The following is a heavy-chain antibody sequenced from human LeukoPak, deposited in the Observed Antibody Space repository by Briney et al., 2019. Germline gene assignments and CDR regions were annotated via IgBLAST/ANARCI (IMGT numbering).Heavy chain of an antibody. J-gene: IGHJ4*02. Sequence: GGSLRLSCAASGFTFSSYAMHWVRQAPGKGLEWLAVISYDGSNKYYADSVKGRFTISRDNSKNTLYLQMNSLRAEDTAVYYCARDETNFDYWGQGTLVTVSS. CDR1: GFTFSSYA. D-gene: IGHD2-8*01. V-gene: IGHV3-30-3*01. CDR2: ISYDGSNK. CDR3: ARDETNFDY.